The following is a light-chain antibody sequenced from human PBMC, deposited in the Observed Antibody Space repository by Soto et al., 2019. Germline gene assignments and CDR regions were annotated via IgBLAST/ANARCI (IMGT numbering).Light chain of an antibody. J-gene: IGLJ1*01. V-gene: IGLV2-14*01. CDR1: TSDVGGYNY. CDR3: SSFTSSYFYV. Sequence: QSALTQPASVSGSPGQSITISCTGTTSDVGGYNYVSWYQQYSGKAPKLMIYEVRYRPSGVSNRFSGSKSGNTASLTISGLQHEDEADYYCSSFTSSYFYVFGPGTKLTVL. CDR2: EVR.